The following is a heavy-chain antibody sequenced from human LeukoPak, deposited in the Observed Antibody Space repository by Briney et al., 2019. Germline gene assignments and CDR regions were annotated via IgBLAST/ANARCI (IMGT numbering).Heavy chain of an antibody. J-gene: IGHJ4*02. D-gene: IGHD1-26*01. V-gene: IGHV5-51*01. CDR1: GYNFSNYW. Sequence: GESLQISRKGSGYNFSNYWIAWLRQMPGKGLEWMGIIYPGDSDTRYSPSFQGQVTISADKSISTAYLQWSSLKASDTAIYYCAKRETHSWHFDYWGQGALVTVSS. CDR3: AKRETHSWHFDY. CDR2: IYPGDSDT.